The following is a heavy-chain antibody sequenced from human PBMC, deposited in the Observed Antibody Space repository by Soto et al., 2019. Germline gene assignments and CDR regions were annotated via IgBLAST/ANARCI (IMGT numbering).Heavy chain of an antibody. V-gene: IGHV3-74*01. D-gene: IGHD2-21*01. CDR1: GFTLSPYW. Sequence: HPGGSLRLACAASGFTLSPYWMHWVRQVPGKGLVWVSRINGDGSSTTYADSVKGRFTISRDNAKSTLYLQMTSLRVEATAIYYCASAFIPGAYWGPGTLVTVAS. CDR3: ASAFIPGAY. CDR2: INGDGSST. J-gene: IGHJ4*02.